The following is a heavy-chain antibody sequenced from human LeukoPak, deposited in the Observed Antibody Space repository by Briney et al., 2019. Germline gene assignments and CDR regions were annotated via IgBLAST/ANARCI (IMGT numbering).Heavy chain of an antibody. V-gene: IGHV1-69*04. J-gene: IGHJ5*02. D-gene: IGHD5-24*01. CDR1: GGTFSSYA. CDR2: IIPIFGIA. CDR3: ARVGMATIFPWFDP. Sequence: SVKVSCKASGGTFSSYAISWVRQAPGQGLEWMGRIIPIFGIANYAQKFQGRVTITADKSTSTAYMELSSLRSDDTAVYYCARVGMATIFPWFDPWGQGTLVTVSS.